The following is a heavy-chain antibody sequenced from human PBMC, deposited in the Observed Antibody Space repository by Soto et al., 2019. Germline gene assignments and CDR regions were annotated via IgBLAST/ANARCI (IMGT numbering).Heavy chain of an antibody. CDR1: GDSVSITSTA. V-gene: IGHV6-1*01. J-gene: IGHJ4*02. CDR2: TYYRSNWYS. D-gene: IGHD6-19*01. Sequence: QVQLQQSGPGLVQPSQTLSLTCAISGDSVSITSTAWSWIRQSPSRGLEWLGRTYYRSNWYSDYALSVKSRITINPDTSKNQFSLQLKSVTPEDTAVYYCARGSYYSGWVWGQGTLVTVSS. CDR3: ARGSYYSGWV.